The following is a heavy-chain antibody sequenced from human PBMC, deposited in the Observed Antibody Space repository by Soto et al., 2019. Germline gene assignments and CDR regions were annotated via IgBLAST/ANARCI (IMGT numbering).Heavy chain of an antibody. J-gene: IGHJ4*02. CDR2: ISGSGNYT. Sequence: PGGSLRLCCAASGFTFSTYSMNWVRQAPGKGLEWVSSISGSGNYTHYADFLRGRFTISRDNAKTSLYLQMNSLRAEDTAVYYCAREGINNYNEYYFDSWGQGTVVTVS. CDR1: GFTFSTYS. D-gene: IGHD4-4*01. V-gene: IGHV3-21*01. CDR3: AREGINNYNEYYFDS.